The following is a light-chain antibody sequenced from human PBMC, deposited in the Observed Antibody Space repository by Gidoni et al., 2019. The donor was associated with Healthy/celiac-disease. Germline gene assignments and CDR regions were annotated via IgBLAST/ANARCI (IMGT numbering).Light chain of an antibody. CDR2: KAS. V-gene: IGKV1-5*03. CDR1: QSISSW. J-gene: IGKJ1*01. CDR3: QQYNSYWWT. Sequence: DIQMTQAPSTLSASVGDRVTITCRASQSISSWLAWYQQKPGKAPKLLIYKASSLESGVPSRFSDSGSGTEFTLTVSSLQPDDFATYYCQQYNSYWWTFXQXTKVEIK.